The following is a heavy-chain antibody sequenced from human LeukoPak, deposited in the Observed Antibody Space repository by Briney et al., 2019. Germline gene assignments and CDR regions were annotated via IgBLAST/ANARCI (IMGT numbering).Heavy chain of an antibody. D-gene: IGHD2-2*01. CDR3: ARDRCCSSTSCYPYSSSWYSYWDYCYYYYMDV. CDR1: GYTFTSYG. J-gene: IGHJ6*03. V-gene: IGHV1-18*01. CDR2: ISAYNGNT. Sequence: ASVKVSCKASGYTFTSYGISWVRQAPGQGLEWMGWISAYNGNTNYAQKLQGRVTMTTDTSTGTAYMELRSLRSDDTAVYYCARDRCCSSTSCYPYSSSWYSYWDYCYYYYMDVWGKGTTVTISS.